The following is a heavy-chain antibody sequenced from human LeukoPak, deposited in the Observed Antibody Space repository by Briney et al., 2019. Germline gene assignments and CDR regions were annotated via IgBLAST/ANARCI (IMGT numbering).Heavy chain of an antibody. CDR1: GFTFTSSA. J-gene: IGHJ4*02. CDR3: AADLSGATIPDY. D-gene: IGHD1-26*01. Sequence: ASVKVSCKASGFTFTSSAMQWVRQARGQRLEWRGWIVVGSGNTNYAQKFQERVTITTDMSTSTAYMELSSLRSEDTAVYYCAADLSGATIPDYWGQGTLVTVSS. V-gene: IGHV1-58*02. CDR2: IVVGSGNT.